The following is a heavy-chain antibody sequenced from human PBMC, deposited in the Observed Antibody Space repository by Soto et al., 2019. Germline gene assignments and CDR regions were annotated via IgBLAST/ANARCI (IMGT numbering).Heavy chain of an antibody. CDR1: GFSLSTSGVG. Sequence: SGPTLVNPTQTLTLTCTFSGFSLSTSGVGVGWIRQPPGKALEWLALIYWNDDKRYSPSLKSRLTITKDTSKNQVVLTMTNMDPVDTATYYCAHRHNPGGSMWYHFDYWGQGTLVTVSS. V-gene: IGHV2-5*01. J-gene: IGHJ4*02. D-gene: IGHD6-13*01. CDR2: IYWNDDK. CDR3: AHRHNPGGSMWYHFDY.